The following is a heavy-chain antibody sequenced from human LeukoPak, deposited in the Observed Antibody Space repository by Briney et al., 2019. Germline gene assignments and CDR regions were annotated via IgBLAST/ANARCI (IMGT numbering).Heavy chain of an antibody. V-gene: IGHV4-39*07. J-gene: IGHJ4*02. Sequence: SETLSLTCTVSGGSISSSSYYWGWIRQPPGKGLEWIGSIYYSGSTYYNPSLKSRVTISVDTSKNQFSLKLSSVTAADPAVYYCARAVTTPAQFDYWGQGTLVTVSS. CDR3: ARAVTTPAQFDY. CDR1: GGSISSSSYY. D-gene: IGHD2-2*01. CDR2: IYYSGST.